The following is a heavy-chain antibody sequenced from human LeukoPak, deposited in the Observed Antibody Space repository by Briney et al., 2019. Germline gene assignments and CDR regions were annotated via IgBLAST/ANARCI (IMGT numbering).Heavy chain of an antibody. Sequence: GGSLRLSCAASGFTFSSYWMHWVRQAPGKGLVWVSHINSAGSSTFYADSVKGRFTISRDNSKNTLYLQMNSLRAEDTAVYYCARGGSYLSAFDIWGQGTMVTVSS. CDR2: INSAGSST. V-gene: IGHV3-74*01. CDR3: ARGGSYLSAFDI. D-gene: IGHD1-26*01. J-gene: IGHJ3*02. CDR1: GFTFSSYW.